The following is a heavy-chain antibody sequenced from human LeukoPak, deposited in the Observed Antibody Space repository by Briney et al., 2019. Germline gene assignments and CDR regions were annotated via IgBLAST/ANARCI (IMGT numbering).Heavy chain of an antibody. CDR1: GYTFTTYG. V-gene: IGHV1-18*01. Sequence: GASVKVSCKASGYTFTTYGISWVRQAPGQGLEWMGWVSAYNGNTNYAQKLQGRVTMTTDTSANTAYMELGSLRSDYTAVYYCASGLLTARARGAFDIWGQGTMVTVSS. CDR2: VSAYNGNT. CDR3: ASGLLTARARGAFDI. D-gene: IGHD7-27*01. J-gene: IGHJ3*02.